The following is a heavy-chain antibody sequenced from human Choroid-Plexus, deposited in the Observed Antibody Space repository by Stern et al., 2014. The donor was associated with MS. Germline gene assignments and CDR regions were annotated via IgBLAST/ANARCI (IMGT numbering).Heavy chain of an antibody. Sequence: VQLVESGGGVAQPGRPLILSCAASGFTFSNFGLHWVRQAPGKGLEWVALISYDGSDKYYADSVKGRFTIFRDNSKNTLYMHMNSLRAEGTAVYYCAKDRQWSTYFFDYWGQGSRVTVSS. CDR2: ISYDGSDK. V-gene: IGHV3-30*18. J-gene: IGHJ4*02. D-gene: IGHD2-15*01. CDR3: AKDRQWSTYFFDY. CDR1: GFTFSNFG.